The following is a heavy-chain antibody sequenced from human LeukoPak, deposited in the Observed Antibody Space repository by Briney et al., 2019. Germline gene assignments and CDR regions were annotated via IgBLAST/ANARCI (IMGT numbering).Heavy chain of an antibody. Sequence: GGSLRLSCEASGLTLSDYWMSWVRQAPGKGLEWVANINQDGSAKYYVDSVKGRFTISRDNADSSLYLQMNALRADDTAMYYCATSHDTSSGQNFDYWGQGTLVSVSS. CDR2: INQDGSAK. CDR3: ATSHDTSSGQNFDY. CDR1: GLTLSDYW. D-gene: IGHD6-25*01. J-gene: IGHJ4*02. V-gene: IGHV3-7*01.